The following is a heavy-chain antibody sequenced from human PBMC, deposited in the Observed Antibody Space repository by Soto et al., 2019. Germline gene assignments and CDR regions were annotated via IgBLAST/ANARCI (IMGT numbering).Heavy chain of an antibody. V-gene: IGHV4-4*07. CDR2: IFPNANT. CDR1: RGYVNTFP. D-gene: IGHD6-25*01. J-gene: IGHJ5*02. CDR3: GREGAHSAYHGAIGIQLWPLDR. Sequence: SETLSLTCTVSRGYVNTFPWSWVRQPAGKGLEWIGRIFPNANTDYSPSLKSRVTLSVDTSKNQISLNLTSVTVAAMAVYYCGREGAHSAYHGAIGIQLWPLDRWGQGHPVTVSS.